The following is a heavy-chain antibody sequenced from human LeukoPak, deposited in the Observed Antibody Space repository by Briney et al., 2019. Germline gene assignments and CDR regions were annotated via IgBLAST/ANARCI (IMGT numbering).Heavy chain of an antibody. Sequence: SETLSLTCTVSGYSISSGYYWGWIRQPPGKGLEWIGSLYYSGNTYYNPSLKSRVTISVDTSKNQFSLKLSSVTAADTAVYYCARGAGTVDYWGQGTLVTVSS. CDR3: ARGAGTVDY. CDR1: GYSISSGYY. CDR2: LYYSGNT. V-gene: IGHV4-38-2*02. J-gene: IGHJ4*02. D-gene: IGHD1-26*01.